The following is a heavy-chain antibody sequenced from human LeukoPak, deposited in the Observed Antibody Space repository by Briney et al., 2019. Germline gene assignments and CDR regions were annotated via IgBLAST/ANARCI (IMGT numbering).Heavy chain of an antibody. Sequence: ASVKVSCKASGYTFTSYYMHWVRQAPGQGLEWMGILNPSGGSTSYAQKFQGRVTMTTDTSTSTAYLELRSLRSDDTAVYYCARDIYCSGGSCYYYYGMDVWGQGTTVTVSS. J-gene: IGHJ6*02. CDR1: GYTFTSYY. V-gene: IGHV1-46*01. CDR2: LNPSGGST. CDR3: ARDIYCSGGSCYYYYGMDV. D-gene: IGHD2-15*01.